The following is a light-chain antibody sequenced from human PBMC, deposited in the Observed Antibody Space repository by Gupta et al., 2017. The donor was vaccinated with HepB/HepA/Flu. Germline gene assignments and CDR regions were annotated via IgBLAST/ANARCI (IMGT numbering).Light chain of an antibody. CDR2: DAS. Sequence: EIVLTQLPATLSLSPGERATLSCRASQSVSIYLAWYQHKPGQPPRLLIYDASNRATGIPARFSGSGSGTDFTLTISSLEPEDSAVDYCQRRSKWPPGISFGPGTKVEIK. CDR3: QRRSKWPPGIS. V-gene: IGKV3-11*01. CDR1: QSVSIY. J-gene: IGKJ3*01.